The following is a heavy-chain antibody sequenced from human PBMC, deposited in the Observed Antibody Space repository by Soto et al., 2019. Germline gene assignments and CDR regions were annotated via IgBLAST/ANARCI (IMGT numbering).Heavy chain of an antibody. Sequence: QFQLVQSGAEVKKPGASVKVSCKAPGYTFTSYGISWVRQAPGQGLEGMGRIRAYNGDTNYALKLQGRVNMTTDTSKSTAYMELRSLRSDDTAVYYCAGGTWELGYYWGQGTLVTDSS. D-gene: IGHD1-26*01. CDR3: AGGTWELGYY. V-gene: IGHV1-18*01. CDR1: GYTFTSYG. J-gene: IGHJ4*02. CDR2: IRAYNGDT.